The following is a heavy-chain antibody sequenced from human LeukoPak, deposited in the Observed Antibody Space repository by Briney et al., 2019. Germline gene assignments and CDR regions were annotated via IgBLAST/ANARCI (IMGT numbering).Heavy chain of an antibody. CDR3: AGVIAVAGGFDY. CDR1: GFTFSSYA. D-gene: IGHD6-19*01. J-gene: IGHJ4*02. Sequence: GGSLRLSCAASGFTFSSYAMHWVRQAPGKGLEWVAVISYDGSNKYYADSVKGRFTISRDNSKNTLYLQMNSLRAEDTAVYYCAGVIAVAGGFDYWGQGTLVTVSS. CDR2: ISYDGSNK. V-gene: IGHV3-30-3*01.